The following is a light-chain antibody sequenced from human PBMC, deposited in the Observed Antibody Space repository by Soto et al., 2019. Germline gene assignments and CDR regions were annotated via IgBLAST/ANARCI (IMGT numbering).Light chain of an antibody. CDR2: DDT. J-gene: IGLJ2*01. V-gene: IGLV1-40*01. CDR3: QSYDSSLSAVV. CDR1: SSNIGTGYD. Sequence: QSVLTQPPSVSGAPGQRVTISCTGTSSNIGTGYDVHWYRQFPGTAPKLLIYDDTNRPSGVPDRCSGSKSGPSASLAITALQAEDEADYYCQSYDSSLSAVVFGGGTKLTVL.